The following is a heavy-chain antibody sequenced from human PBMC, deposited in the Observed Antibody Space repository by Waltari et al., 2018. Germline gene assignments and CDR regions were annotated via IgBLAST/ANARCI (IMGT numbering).Heavy chain of an antibody. D-gene: IGHD6-13*01. V-gene: IGHV4-59*01. CDR1: GGSISSYY. CDR3: ARDSYSSLSGLGY. J-gene: IGHJ4*02. CDR2: IYYSGGT. Sequence: QVQLQESGLGLVKPSETLSLTCTVSGGSISSYYWSWIRQPPGKGLEWIWYIYYSGGTDYNPSLKRRVTISVDTSKNQFSLKLSSVTAADTAVYYCARDSYSSLSGLGYWGQGTLVTVSS.